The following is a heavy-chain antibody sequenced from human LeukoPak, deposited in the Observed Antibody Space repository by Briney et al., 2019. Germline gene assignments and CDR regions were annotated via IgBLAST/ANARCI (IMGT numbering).Heavy chain of an antibody. V-gene: IGHV3-30*10. CDR3: ARVGYYDSSGNLYYFDY. Sequence: SVKGRFTISRDNSKSTVYLQMNSLRVEDAAVYYCARVGYYDSSGNLYYFDYWGQGTLVTVSS. J-gene: IGHJ4*02. D-gene: IGHD3-22*01.